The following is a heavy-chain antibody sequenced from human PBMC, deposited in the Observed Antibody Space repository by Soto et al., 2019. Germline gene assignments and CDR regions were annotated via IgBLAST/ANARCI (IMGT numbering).Heavy chain of an antibody. D-gene: IGHD2-2*01. CDR2: ISSDGINT. Sequence: PXEALSLSCSVSGFDFSRHHRHWVRQAPGKGLEWVAIISSDGINTNYADSVKGRFTISRDNSKNTVYLQMDSLRSEDTALYYCARDWTGYVSAYFPDYWGQGTVVTVSS. CDR1: GFDFSRHH. CDR3: ARDWTGYVSAYFPDY. J-gene: IGHJ4*02. V-gene: IGHV3-30-3*01.